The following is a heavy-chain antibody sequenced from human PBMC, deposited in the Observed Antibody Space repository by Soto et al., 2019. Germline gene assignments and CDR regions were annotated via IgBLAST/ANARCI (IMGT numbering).Heavy chain of an antibody. Sequence: QVQLVESGGGVVQPGKSLRLSCAASGFTFSVYRMHWVRQAPGNGLEWVAAISYDGINQDYVDSVKGRFTISRDNFKNLLFLQMNSLRSEDTAVYFCARDTDFQYSSSTDAFDIWGQGTMVTVSS. CDR3: ARDTDFQYSSSTDAFDI. CDR2: ISYDGINQ. CDR1: GFTFSVYR. J-gene: IGHJ3*02. D-gene: IGHD6-6*01. V-gene: IGHV3-30*03.